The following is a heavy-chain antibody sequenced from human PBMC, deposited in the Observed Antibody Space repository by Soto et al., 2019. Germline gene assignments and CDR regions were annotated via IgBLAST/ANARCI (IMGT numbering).Heavy chain of an antibody. Sequence: GASVKVSCKASGYTFTSYYMHWVRQAPGQGLEWMGIINPSGGSTSYAQKFQGRVTMTRDTSTSTVYMEPSSLRSEDTAVYYCARDFLVRGTTYGMDVWGQGTTVTVSS. CDR1: GYTFTSYY. CDR2: INPSGGST. D-gene: IGHD3-10*01. V-gene: IGHV1-46*01. CDR3: ARDFLVRGTTYGMDV. J-gene: IGHJ6*02.